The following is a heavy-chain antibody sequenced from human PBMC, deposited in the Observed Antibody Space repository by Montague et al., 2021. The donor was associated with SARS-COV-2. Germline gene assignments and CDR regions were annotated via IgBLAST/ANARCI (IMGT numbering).Heavy chain of an antibody. CDR3: ARSGSSVWRVTVSDGLDY. Sequence: SETLSLTCAVYGGSFSGYYWSWIRQPPEKGLEWIGEINQSGRTNNNPSLKSRVIISVDTSKNQFSLKLSSVTAADTAVYYCARSGSSVWRVTVSDGLDYWGQGILVTVSS. J-gene: IGHJ4*03. V-gene: IGHV4-34*01. CDR2: INQSGRT. CDR1: GGSFSGYY. D-gene: IGHD1-26*01.